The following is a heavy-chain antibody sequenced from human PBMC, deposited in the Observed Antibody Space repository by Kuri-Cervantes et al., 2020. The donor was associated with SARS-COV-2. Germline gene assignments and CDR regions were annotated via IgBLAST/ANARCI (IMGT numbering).Heavy chain of an antibody. Sequence: SQTLSLTFAFSGYSISSGYYWGWIRQPPGKGLEWIGSIYHSGSTYYNPSLKSRVTVSVDTDKNQFSLKLSSVTAADTDVYYCARHLRGVSIFGVVTNGNHFDYWSQGTLVTVSS. CDR1: GYSISSGYY. V-gene: IGHV4-38-2*01. CDR2: IYHSGST. J-gene: IGHJ4*02. CDR3: ARHLRGVSIFGVVTNGNHFDY. D-gene: IGHD3-3*01.